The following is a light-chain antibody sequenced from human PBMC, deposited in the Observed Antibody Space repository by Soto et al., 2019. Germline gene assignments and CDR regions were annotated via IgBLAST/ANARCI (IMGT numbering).Light chain of an antibody. J-gene: IGKJ1*01. CDR2: DTS. Sequence: EIVLTQSPATLSLSPGERATLSCRASQSVSSYLAWYQQKPGQAPSLLIYDTSTRATGVPDRFSGSGSGTDFALTISSLQPDDFATYYCQHYNSYSEAFGQGTKVDIK. CDR1: QSVSSY. V-gene: IGKV3-11*01. CDR3: QHYNSYSEA.